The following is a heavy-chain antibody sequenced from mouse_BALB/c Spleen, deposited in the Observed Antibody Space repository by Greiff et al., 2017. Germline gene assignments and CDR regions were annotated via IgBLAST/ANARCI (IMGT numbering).Heavy chain of an antibody. J-gene: IGHJ4*01. CDR1: GFTFSSYG. Sequence: EVQVVESGGDLVKPGGSLKLSCAASGFTFSSYGMSWVRQTPDKRLEWVATISSGGSYTYYPDSVKGRFTISRDNAKNTLYLQMSSLKSEDTAMYYCARDWEDYYAMDYWGQGTSVTVSS. D-gene: IGHD4-1*01. V-gene: IGHV5-6*01. CDR2: ISSGGSYT. CDR3: ARDWEDYYAMDY.